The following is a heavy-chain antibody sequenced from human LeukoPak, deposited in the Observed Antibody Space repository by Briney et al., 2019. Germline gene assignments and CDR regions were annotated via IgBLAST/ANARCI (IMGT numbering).Heavy chain of an antibody. V-gene: IGHV1-18*01. Sequence: GASVTVSCKASGYTFTSYGISWVRQAPGQGLEWMGWISAYNGNTNYAQKLQGRVTMTTDTSTSTAYMELRSLRSDDTAVYYCARVAGYCSGGSCYYFPYNWFDPWGQGTLVTVSS. CDR3: ARVAGYCSGGSCYYFPYNWFDP. J-gene: IGHJ5*02. CDR2: ISAYNGNT. CDR1: GYTFTSYG. D-gene: IGHD2-15*01.